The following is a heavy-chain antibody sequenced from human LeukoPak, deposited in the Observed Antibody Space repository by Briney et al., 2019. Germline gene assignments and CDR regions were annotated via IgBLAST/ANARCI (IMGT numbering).Heavy chain of an antibody. CDR3: TRWVQLWSPYYYYYDMDV. Sequence: GGSLRLSCTASGFTFCDYAMSWVRQARGKGLEWVGFIRSKAYGGTTEYAASVKGRFTISRDDSKSIAYLQMNSLKTEDTAVYYCTRWVQLWSPYYYYYDMDVWGQGTTVTVSS. V-gene: IGHV3-49*04. J-gene: IGHJ6*02. CDR1: GFTFCDYA. CDR2: IRSKAYGGTT. D-gene: IGHD5-18*01.